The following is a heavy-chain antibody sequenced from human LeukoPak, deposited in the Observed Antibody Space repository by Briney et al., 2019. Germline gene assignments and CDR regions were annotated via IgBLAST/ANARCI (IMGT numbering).Heavy chain of an antibody. J-gene: IGHJ5*02. V-gene: IGHV1-24*01. Sequence: ASVKVSCKVSGCTLTELSMHWVRQAPGKGLEWMGSFDPEDGETIYAQKFQGRVTMTEDTSTDTAYMEVTSLRSEDTAFYYCATAVSGTYVHWFDPWGQGTLVTVSS. CDR2: FDPEDGET. D-gene: IGHD1-26*01. CDR1: GCTLTELS. CDR3: ATAVSGTYVHWFDP.